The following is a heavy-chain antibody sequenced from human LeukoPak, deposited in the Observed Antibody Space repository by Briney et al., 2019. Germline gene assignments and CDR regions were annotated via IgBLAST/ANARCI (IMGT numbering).Heavy chain of an antibody. CDR1: GFTVDDYA. J-gene: IGHJ4*02. D-gene: IGHD6-19*01. V-gene: IGHV3-9*01. CDR3: AKDTEAVAGTPVFAY. CDR2: ISWNSGSI. Sequence: PGRSRRLSCAASGFTVDDYAMHWVRQAPGKGLEWVSGISWNSGSIGYADSVKGRFTISRDNAENSLYLQMNSLRAEDTALYYCAKDTEAVAGTPVFAYWGQGTLVTVSS.